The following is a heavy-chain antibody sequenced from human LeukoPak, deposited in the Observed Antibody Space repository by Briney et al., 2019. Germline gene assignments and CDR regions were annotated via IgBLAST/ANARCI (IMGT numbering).Heavy chain of an antibody. CDR3: TKRDDDNYYSGRDAFDI. CDR1: GFTFSSYA. V-gene: IGHV3-23*01. J-gene: IGHJ3*02. Sequence: GGSLRLSCAASGFTFSSYAMSWVRQAPGKGPEWVSSISASGDSTYYIDSVKGRFTISRDNSKNTLDLQMNSLRAEDTAVYYCTKRDDDNYYSGRDAFDIWGQGTMVTVSS. D-gene: IGHD3-22*01. CDR2: ISASGDST.